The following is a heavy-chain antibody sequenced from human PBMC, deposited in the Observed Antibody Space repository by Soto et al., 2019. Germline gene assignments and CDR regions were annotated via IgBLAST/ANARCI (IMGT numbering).Heavy chain of an antibody. CDR2: ISFDGNNQ. V-gene: IGHV3-30-3*01. D-gene: IGHD5-12*01. Sequence: PGWSLRLSCEASGFTFSRNAMHWVRQAPGKGLEWVAVISFDGNNQYYTDSVKGRFTISRDNSKNTLDLQMNSLRREDTAVYYCARDREYSGSYYGMDVWGQGTTVTVSS. J-gene: IGHJ6*02. CDR1: GFTFSRNA. CDR3: ARDREYSGSYYGMDV.